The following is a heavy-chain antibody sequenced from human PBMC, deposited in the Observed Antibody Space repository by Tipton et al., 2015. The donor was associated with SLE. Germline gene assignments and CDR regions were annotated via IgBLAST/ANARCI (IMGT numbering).Heavy chain of an antibody. CDR2: IYYSGST. CDR3: ARGGDDSSGYYSDAFDI. J-gene: IGHJ3*02. Sequence: TLSLTCTVSGGSISSGDYYWSWIRQPPGKGLEWIGYIYYSGSTYYNPSLKSRVTISVETSKNQFSLKLSSVTAADTAVYYCARGGDDSSGYYSDAFDIWGQGTMVTVSS. D-gene: IGHD3-22*01. CDR1: GGSISSGDYY. V-gene: IGHV4-30-4*01.